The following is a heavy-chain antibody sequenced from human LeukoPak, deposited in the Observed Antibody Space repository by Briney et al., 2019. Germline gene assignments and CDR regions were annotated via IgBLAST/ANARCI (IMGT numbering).Heavy chain of an antibody. Sequence: GGSLRLSCAASGFTFSSYSMNWVRQAPGKGLEWVSSISSSSSYIYYADSVKGRFTISRDNAKNSLYLQMNSLRAEDTALYYCAKGRGITMLWHWGQGTLVTVSS. J-gene: IGHJ1*01. CDR1: GFTFSSYS. CDR3: AKGRGITMLWH. D-gene: IGHD3-10*01. CDR2: ISSSSSYI. V-gene: IGHV3-21*04.